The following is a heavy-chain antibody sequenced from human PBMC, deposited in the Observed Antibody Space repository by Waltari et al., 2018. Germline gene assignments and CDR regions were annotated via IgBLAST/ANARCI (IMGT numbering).Heavy chain of an antibody. D-gene: IGHD6-13*01. CDR1: GFVFSTNA. J-gene: IGHJ4*02. Sequence: EVQLLESGGGLIQPGGSLRLSCAASGFVFSTNAMSLVRQSPGEGLEWVSGIGSGGETHYTDSVKGRFTFSRDNSKSSLYLQMNSLRAEDTAVYYCAKDLYWWTAADYWGQGILVTVSS. V-gene: IGHV3-23*01. CDR2: IGSGGET. CDR3: AKDLYWWTAADY.